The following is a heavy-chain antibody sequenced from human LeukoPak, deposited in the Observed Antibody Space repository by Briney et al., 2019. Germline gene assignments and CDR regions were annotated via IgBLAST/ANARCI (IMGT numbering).Heavy chain of an antibody. Sequence: GESLRLSCAASGFTFSTYWMSWVRQAPGKGLEWVANIKHDGSEKYYVDSVKGRFTISRDNAKKSLHLQMNSLRAEDTAVYYCARDPYGDYGDCFDYWGQGTLVIVSS. CDR1: GFTFSTYW. D-gene: IGHD4-17*01. CDR2: IKHDGSEK. CDR3: ARDPYGDYGDCFDY. V-gene: IGHV3-7*01. J-gene: IGHJ4*02.